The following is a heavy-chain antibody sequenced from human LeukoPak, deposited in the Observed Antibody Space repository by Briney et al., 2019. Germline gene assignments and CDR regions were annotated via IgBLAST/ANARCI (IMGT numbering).Heavy chain of an antibody. CDR3: ARDLWDYAFDY. Sequence: GGSLRLSCAASGFTFSSYAMNWVRQTPEKGLEWVSAISGSGGSTYYADSVKGRFTVSRDNSKNTLYLQMNSLRAEDTAVYYCARDLWDYAFDYWGQGTLVTVSS. J-gene: IGHJ4*02. CDR1: GFTFSSYA. V-gene: IGHV3-23*01. CDR2: ISGSGGST. D-gene: IGHD4-17*01.